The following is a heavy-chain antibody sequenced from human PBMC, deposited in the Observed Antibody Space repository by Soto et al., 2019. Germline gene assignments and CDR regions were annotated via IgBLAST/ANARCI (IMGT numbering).Heavy chain of an antibody. V-gene: IGHV1-69*02. CDR1: GGTFNSYT. CDR3: AGQSPGAGDRAFDL. CDR2: IIPILGLT. Sequence: QVQLVQSGAELKKPGSSVKVSCKPSGGTFNSYTFGWVRQAPGQGLEWVGRIIPILGLTNNAQKLQGRLTVTADKSTATAYMELSSLRSEDTAIYYCAGQSPGAGDRAFDLWGQGTMVTVSS. J-gene: IGHJ3*01. D-gene: IGHD3-16*01.